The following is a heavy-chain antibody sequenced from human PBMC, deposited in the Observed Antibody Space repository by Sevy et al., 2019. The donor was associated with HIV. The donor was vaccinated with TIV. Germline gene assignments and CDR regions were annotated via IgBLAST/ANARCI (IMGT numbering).Heavy chain of an antibody. J-gene: IGHJ4*02. D-gene: IGHD3-16*01. CDR1: GFIFSDYY. V-gene: IGHV3-11*01. CDR3: ARGAHYEDADWGFDY. CDR2: VGRGGYTI. Sequence: GGSLRLSCAASGFIFSDYYMAWVRQAPGKGLEWISYVGRGGYTIYYADSVEGRFSISRDDAKDSLFLQMDSLRAEDTAFYYCARGAHYEDADWGFDYWGQGALVTVSS.